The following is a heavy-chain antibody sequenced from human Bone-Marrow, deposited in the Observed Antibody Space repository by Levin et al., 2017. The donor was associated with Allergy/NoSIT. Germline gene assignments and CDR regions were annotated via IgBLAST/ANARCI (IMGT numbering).Heavy chain of an antibody. CDR1: GYTFTSYG. CDR2: ISAYNGNT. Sequence: GESLKISCKASGYTFTSYGISWVRQAPGQGLEWMGWISAYNGNTNYAQKLQGRVTMTTDTSTSTAYMELRSLRSDDTAVYYCARETVPVPLLEWFQPPFDPWGQGTLVTVSS. D-gene: IGHD3-3*01. J-gene: IGHJ5*02. CDR3: ARETVPVPLLEWFQPPFDP. V-gene: IGHV1-18*01.